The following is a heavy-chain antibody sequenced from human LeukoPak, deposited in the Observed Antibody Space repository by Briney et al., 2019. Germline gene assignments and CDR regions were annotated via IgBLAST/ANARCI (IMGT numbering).Heavy chain of an antibody. CDR1: GYSISSAYY. V-gene: IGHV4-38-2*02. Sequence: PSETLSLTCTVSGYSISSAYYWGWIRQPPGKGLQWIGSLYHSGSTYYNPSLKSRVTISVDMSKNQFSLNLSSVTAADTAVFYCARISSGGWCSYMDVWGKGTTVTVSS. J-gene: IGHJ6*03. CDR3: ARISSGGWCSYMDV. D-gene: IGHD6-19*01. CDR2: LYHSGST.